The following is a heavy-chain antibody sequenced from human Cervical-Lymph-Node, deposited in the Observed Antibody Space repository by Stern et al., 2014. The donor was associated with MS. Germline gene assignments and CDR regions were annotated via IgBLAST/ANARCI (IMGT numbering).Heavy chain of an antibody. Sequence: QVQLVQSGAEVKKPGSSVKVSCKASGGTFSNYATSWGRQAPGQGLEWMGGIVRLFGKSNYAQTFKGRGRITAAESTSTAYMDLSSLRSEDTAVYYCASPLTATSVPFGYYGMDVWGQGTTVTVS. D-gene: IGHD4-17*01. V-gene: IGHV1-69*01. J-gene: IGHJ6*02. CDR3: ASPLTATSVPFGYYGMDV. CDR1: GGTFSNYA. CDR2: IVRLFGKS.